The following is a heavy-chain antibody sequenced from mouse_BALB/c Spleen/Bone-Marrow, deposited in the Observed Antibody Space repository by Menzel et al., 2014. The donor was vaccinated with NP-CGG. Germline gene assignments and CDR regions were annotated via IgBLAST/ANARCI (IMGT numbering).Heavy chain of an antibody. D-gene: IGHD2-3*01. CDR1: GYTFTSYW. CDR2: IDPSDSET. Sequence: VQLQQSGAELVKPGAPVKLSCKASGYTFTSYWMNWVKQRPGRGLEWIGRIDPSDSETHYNQKFKDKATLTVDKSSSTSYIQLSSLTSEDSAVYYCARALGDGYYYAMDYWGQGNSVTVSS. J-gene: IGHJ4*01. CDR3: ARALGDGYYYAMDY. V-gene: IGHV1-69*02.